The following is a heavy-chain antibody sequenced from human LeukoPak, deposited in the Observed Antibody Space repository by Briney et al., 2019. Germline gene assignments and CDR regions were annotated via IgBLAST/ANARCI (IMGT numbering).Heavy chain of an antibody. V-gene: IGHV4-4*07. Sequence: SETLSPTCTVSGGSIGSYYWSWIRQPAGKGLEWIGRIHASGSTDYNPSLESRVTMSVDTSKSQFSLRLSSVTAADTAVYYCAREGSMTARPFVSIDYWGQGTLVTVSS. J-gene: IGHJ4*02. CDR2: IHASGST. D-gene: IGHD6-6*01. CDR1: GGSIGSYY. CDR3: AREGSMTARPFVSIDY.